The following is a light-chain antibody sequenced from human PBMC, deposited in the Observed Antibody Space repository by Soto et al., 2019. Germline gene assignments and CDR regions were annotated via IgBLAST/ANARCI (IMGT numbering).Light chain of an antibody. CDR1: QSVSSY. J-gene: IGKJ2*01. V-gene: IGKV3-11*01. CDR2: DTS. CDR3: QQRSNWQYT. Sequence: EIVLTQAPATQSLSPGERATLSCRASQSVSSYLAWYQQKPGQAPRLLIYDTSNRATGIPARFSGSGSGTDFTLTISGLEPEDFAVYYCQQRSNWQYTFGLGTRLEIK.